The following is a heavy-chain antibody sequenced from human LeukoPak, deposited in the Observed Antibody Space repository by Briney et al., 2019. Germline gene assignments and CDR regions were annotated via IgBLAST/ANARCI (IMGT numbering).Heavy chain of an antibody. V-gene: IGHV4-34*01. Sequence: SETLSLTCAVYGGSFSGYYWSWIRQPPGKGLEWIGEINHSGSTNYNPSLKSRVTISVDTSKNQFSLKLSSVTAADTAVYYCARLSRKLLLVDNWGQGTLVTVSS. D-gene: IGHD2/OR15-2a*01. CDR1: GGSFSGYY. CDR3: ARLSRKLLLVDN. J-gene: IGHJ4*02. CDR2: INHSGST.